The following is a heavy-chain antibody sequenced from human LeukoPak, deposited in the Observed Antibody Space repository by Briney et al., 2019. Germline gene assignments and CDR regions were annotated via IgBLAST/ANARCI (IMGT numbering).Heavy chain of an antibody. D-gene: IGHD1-26*01. Sequence: SQTLSNTCVISGDSASSNIAAWKWTRQSPSGGLEWLVWTYYRSKWYNYYAVSVKSQITINPDTSKNQFSLQLNSVPPEDTAEYYCARERGSYWGHYYYYGIDVWGQGTTVTVSS. V-gene: IGHV6-1*01. CDR1: GDSASSNIAA. CDR3: ARERGSYWGHYYYYGIDV. CDR2: TYYRSKWYN. J-gene: IGHJ6*02.